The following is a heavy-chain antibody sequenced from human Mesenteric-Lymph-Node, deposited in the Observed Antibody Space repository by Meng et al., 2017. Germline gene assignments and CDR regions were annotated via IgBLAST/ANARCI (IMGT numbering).Heavy chain of an antibody. CDR1: GYSLPSYV. D-gene: IGHD7-27*01. J-gene: IGHJ4*02. CDR2: INAGNGNT. V-gene: IGHV1-3*01. Sequence: ASVKVSCKVSGYSLPSYVMHWVRQVPGERLEWMGWINAGNGNTKHSLKFQDRITFTRDIFANTAYMELSSLTSADTAVYFCARGLQTGDSWGRYYLDYWGQGMLVTVSS. CDR3: ARGLQTGDSWGRYYLDY.